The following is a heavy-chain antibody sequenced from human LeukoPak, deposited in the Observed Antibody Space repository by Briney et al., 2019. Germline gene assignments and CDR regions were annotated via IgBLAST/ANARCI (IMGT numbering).Heavy chain of an antibody. CDR1: GFTFSNSW. D-gene: IGHD6-13*01. J-gene: IGHJ4*02. Sequence: GGSLRLSCAASGFTFSNSWVSWVRQAPGKGLEWATNMKPDGSEKYYVDSVKGRFTISRDNAKNSLYLQMNSLRAEDTAVYYCARDSAGFDYWGQGALVTVSS. CDR3: ARDSAGFDY. CDR2: MKPDGSEK. V-gene: IGHV3-7*01.